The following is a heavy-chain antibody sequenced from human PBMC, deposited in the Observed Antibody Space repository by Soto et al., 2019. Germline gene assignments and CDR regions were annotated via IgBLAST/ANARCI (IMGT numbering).Heavy chain of an antibody. Sequence: QVQLQESGPGLVKPSQTLSLTCTVSGASITSGDYSWNWIRQPPGKGLEWIGYIYHTGTTYYNTSLTSRGTISVDTSKNQFALKLRSVTAAYTAVYYCVSEGLKIYGVLSPSFAPWAQGTLATVSS. V-gene: IGHV4-30-4*01. CDR3: VSEGLKIYGVLSPSFAP. CDR2: IYHTGTT. J-gene: IGHJ5*02. D-gene: IGHD3-3*01. CDR1: GASITSGDYS.